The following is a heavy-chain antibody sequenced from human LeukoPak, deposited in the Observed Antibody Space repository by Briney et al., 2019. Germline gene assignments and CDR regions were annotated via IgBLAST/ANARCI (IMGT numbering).Heavy chain of an antibody. Sequence: GGSLRLSCVASGFTFSNYEMNWVRQAPGKGPEWVSYITKTGNSKYYADSVKGRFTVSRDDANKSLYLQMDSLGAEDMAVYYCVREGSLDDFDYWGQGTLVTVSS. D-gene: IGHD3-9*01. J-gene: IGHJ4*02. CDR3: VREGSLDDFDY. CDR1: GFTFSNYE. V-gene: IGHV3-48*03. CDR2: ITKTGNSK.